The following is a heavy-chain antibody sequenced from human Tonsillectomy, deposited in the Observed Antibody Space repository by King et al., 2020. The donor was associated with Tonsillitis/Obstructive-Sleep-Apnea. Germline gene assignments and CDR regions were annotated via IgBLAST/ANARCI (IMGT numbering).Heavy chain of an antibody. CDR1: GLTFDDYA. CDR3: AKVIGPGIAALRRKDDAFDI. Sequence: VQLVESGGGLVQPGRSLRLSCAASGLTFDDYAMHWVRQAPGKGLEWVSGISCNSGSIGYADSVKGRFTISRDNAKNSLYLQMNSLRAEDTAFYYCAKVIGPGIAALRRKDDAFDIWGQGTTVTVSS. D-gene: IGHD6-13*01. CDR2: ISCNSGSI. V-gene: IGHV3-9*01. J-gene: IGHJ3*02.